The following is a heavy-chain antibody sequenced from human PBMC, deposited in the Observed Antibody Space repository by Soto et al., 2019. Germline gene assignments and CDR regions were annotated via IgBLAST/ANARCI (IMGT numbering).Heavy chain of an antibody. V-gene: IGHV4-39*02. CDR2: IYYIGNT. Sequence: PSETLSLTCTVSGGSISTRSSYWGWIRQPPGKGLEWIGSIYYIGNTYYNPSLKSRVAISIDSSKTRLSLNLNSVTTADTAVYYCGAQYNVTKAYEMETWGQENMVTVSA. D-gene: IGHD1-1*01. CDR3: GAQYNVTKAYEMET. CDR1: GGSISTRSSY. J-gene: IGHJ5*02.